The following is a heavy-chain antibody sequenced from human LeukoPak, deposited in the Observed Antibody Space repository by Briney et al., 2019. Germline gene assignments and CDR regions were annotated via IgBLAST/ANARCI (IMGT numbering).Heavy chain of an antibody. CDR1: GYTFTSYA. CDR2: INPNSGGT. V-gene: IGHV1-2*02. D-gene: IGHD2-2*01. Sequence: ASVKVSCKASGYTFTSYAFRWVRQAPGQGLEWMGWINPNSGGTNYAQKLQGRVTMTRDTSISTAYMELSRLRSDDTAVYYCARDQVMCSSTSCYLADFDYWGQGTLVTVSS. CDR3: ARDQVMCSSTSCYLADFDY. J-gene: IGHJ4*02.